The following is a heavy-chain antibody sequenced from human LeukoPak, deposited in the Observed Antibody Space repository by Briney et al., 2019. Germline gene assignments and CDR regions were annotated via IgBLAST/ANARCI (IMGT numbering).Heavy chain of an antibody. J-gene: IGHJ4*01. D-gene: IGHD4-17*01. Sequence: GGTLRLSCATSGSSFSSYGMSWVRQAPGKGLEWVSSISGLSGRTYYADSVKGRVTISRDNSKNALSLQMNSLRAEDTAVHYCAKDFGDFFPPLFDSWGHGTLVTVSS. CDR3: AKDFGDFFPPLFDS. CDR2: ISGLSGRT. V-gene: IGHV3-23*01. CDR1: GSSFSSYG.